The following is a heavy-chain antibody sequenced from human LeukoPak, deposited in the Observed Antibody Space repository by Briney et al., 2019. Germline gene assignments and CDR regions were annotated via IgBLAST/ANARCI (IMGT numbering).Heavy chain of an antibody. V-gene: IGHV4-34*01. Sequence: PSETLSLTCAVYGGSFSGYYWSWIRQPPGKGLEWIGEINHSGSTNYNPSLRSRVTISVDTSKNQFSLKLSSVTAADTAVYYCAWRTRYYYGSGTQNSAWFDPWGQGTLVTVSS. D-gene: IGHD3-10*01. CDR2: INHSGST. CDR1: GGSFSGYY. CDR3: AWRTRYYYGSGTQNSAWFDP. J-gene: IGHJ5*02.